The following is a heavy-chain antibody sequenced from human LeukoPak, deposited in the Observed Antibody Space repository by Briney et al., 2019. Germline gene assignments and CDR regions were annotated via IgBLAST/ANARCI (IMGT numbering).Heavy chain of an antibody. V-gene: IGHV4-61*02. J-gene: IGHJ4*02. CDR3: ASGMGAPKPDY. CDR1: GGSITSGFHY. D-gene: IGHD1-26*01. CDR2: IYTSGTT. Sequence: PSETLSLTCTVSGGSITSGFHYWSWIRQPAGKGLEWIGRIYTSGTTNYNPSLKSRVTISVDTSKNQFSLKLSSVTAADTAVYYCASGMGAPKPDYWGQGTLVTVSS.